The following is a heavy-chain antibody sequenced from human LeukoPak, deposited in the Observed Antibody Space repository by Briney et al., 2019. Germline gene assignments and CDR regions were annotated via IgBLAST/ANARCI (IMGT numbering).Heavy chain of an antibody. Sequence: GGSLRLSCAASGFTVSSNYMSWVRQAPGKGLEWVSVIYSGGSTYYADSVNGRFTISRDNAKNTMYLQMNSLRAEDAAVYYCARGGHKLDIEATRYYYGVDVWGQGTTVTVSS. V-gene: IGHV3-53*01. CDR2: IYSGGST. CDR1: GFTVSSNY. CDR3: ARGGHKLDIEATRYYYGVDV. J-gene: IGHJ6*02. D-gene: IGHD5-12*01.